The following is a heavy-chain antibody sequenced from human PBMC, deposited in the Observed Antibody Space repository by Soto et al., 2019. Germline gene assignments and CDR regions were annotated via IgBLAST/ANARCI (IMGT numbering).Heavy chain of an antibody. V-gene: IGHV3-48*03. CDR2: ISSSGSTA. J-gene: IGHJ4*02. CDR3: TRAAWFPYLSFY. CDR1: GFTFSRFE. D-gene: IGHD3-10*01. Sequence: GSLRLSCAASGFTFSRFELHWVRQAPGKGLEWISYISSSGSTAHYASSVEGRFTISRDNANNSVYLQMDSLRAEDTALYYCTRAAWFPYLSFYWGQGALVTVSS.